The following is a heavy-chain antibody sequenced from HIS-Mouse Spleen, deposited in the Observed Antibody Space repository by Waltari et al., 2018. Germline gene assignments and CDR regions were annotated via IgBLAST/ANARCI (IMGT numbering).Heavy chain of an antibody. Sequence: QVQLVESGGGVVQPGRSLRLSCAASGFTFSSYGIHWVRQAPGKGLGWVAVISYDGSNKYYADSVEGRFTISRDNSKNTLYLQMNSLRAEDTAVYYCAKDRGSPLYFDYWGQGTLVTVSS. CDR2: ISYDGSNK. J-gene: IGHJ4*02. V-gene: IGHV3-30*18. D-gene: IGHD1-26*01. CDR3: AKDRGSPLYFDY. CDR1: GFTFSSYG.